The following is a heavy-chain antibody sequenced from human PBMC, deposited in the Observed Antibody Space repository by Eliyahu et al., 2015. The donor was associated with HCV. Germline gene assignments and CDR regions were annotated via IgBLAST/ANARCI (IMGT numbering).Heavy chain of an antibody. V-gene: IGHV4-59*08. CDR2: IHYSGST. D-gene: IGHD3/OR15-3a*01. J-gene: IGHJ4*02. CDR3: ARQRDTNYIYWTGYYSYYFDY. Sequence: QVQLQESXPGLVKPSETLSLXCTVSGGSXSSSYXXWIRQPPGKGLEWIGYIHYSGSTNYNPSLKSRVTISVDTSKNQFSLKLSSVTAADTAVYYCARQRDTNYIYWTGYYSYYFDYWGQGTLVTVSS. CDR1: GGSXSSSY.